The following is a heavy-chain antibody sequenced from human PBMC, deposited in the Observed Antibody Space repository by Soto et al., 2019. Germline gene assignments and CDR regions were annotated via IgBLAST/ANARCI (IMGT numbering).Heavy chain of an antibody. CDR2: TXYSGSX. D-gene: IGHD5-18*01. CDR1: RGSIISYY. Sequence: XXTLSLTCTVSRGSIISYYWSWIRQPPGKGLEWIGYTXYSGSXNYNTYIKSRXXISVDKSXXQFYTKLSSVTAAETAVYYCARDSGYSYGTLDYWGQGTLVTVSS. J-gene: IGHJ4*02. CDR3: ARDSGYSYGTLDY. V-gene: IGHV4-59*01.